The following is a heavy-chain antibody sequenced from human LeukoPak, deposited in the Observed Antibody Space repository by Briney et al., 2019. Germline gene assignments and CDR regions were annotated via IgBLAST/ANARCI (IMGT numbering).Heavy chain of an antibody. CDR1: GFTFSSYW. J-gene: IGHJ4*02. D-gene: IGHD6-19*01. Sequence: PGGSLRLSCAASGFTFSSYWMHWVRQAPGKGLVWGSRINSDGISTSYADSVKGRFTISRDNAKNTLYLQMNSLRAEDTAIYYCTRLWSSGWSQSDYWGQGTLVTVSS. CDR2: INSDGIST. CDR3: TRLWSSGWSQSDY. V-gene: IGHV3-74*01.